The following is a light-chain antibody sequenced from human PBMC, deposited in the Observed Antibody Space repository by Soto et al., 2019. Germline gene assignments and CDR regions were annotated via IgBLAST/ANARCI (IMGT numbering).Light chain of an antibody. CDR2: DAS. V-gene: IGKV3-11*01. CDR3: LQRSNWPRT. Sequence: EIVLTQYPATLSLSPGEKATLSCRASQSVGSSLGWYQQKPGQAPRLLIYDASNRATGIPARFSGSGSGTDFTLTISSLEPEDFAVYYCLQRSNWPRTFGVWTKVEI. CDR1: QSVGSS. J-gene: IGKJ4*01.